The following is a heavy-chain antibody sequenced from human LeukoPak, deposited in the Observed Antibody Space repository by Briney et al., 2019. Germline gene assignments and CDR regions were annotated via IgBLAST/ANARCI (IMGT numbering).Heavy chain of an antibody. J-gene: IGHJ3*02. CDR2: IIPIFGTA. CDR3: ARGLRIVVVPAATRDAFDI. CDR1: GGTFSSYA. V-gene: IGHV1-69*05. D-gene: IGHD2-2*01. Sequence: GSSVKVSCKASGGTFSSYAISWVRQAPGQGLEWMGGIIPIFGTANYAQKFQGRVTITTDESTSTAYMELSSLRSEDTAVYYCARGLRIVVVPAATRDAFDIWGQGTMVTVSS.